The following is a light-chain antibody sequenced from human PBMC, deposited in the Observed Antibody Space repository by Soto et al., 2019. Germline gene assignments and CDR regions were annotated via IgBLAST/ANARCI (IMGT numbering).Light chain of an antibody. CDR3: QQYTNWPPNT. CDR2: GAS. CDR1: QRVYSN. J-gene: IGKJ5*01. Sequence: EILMTQSPDTLSVSPGESAPLSCRASQRVYSNLAWYQQRPGQAPRLLIYGASTRATGVPARFSGRGSGTEFTLTISSLQSEDFAVYYCQQYTNWPPNTFGQGTRLEIK. V-gene: IGKV3-15*01.